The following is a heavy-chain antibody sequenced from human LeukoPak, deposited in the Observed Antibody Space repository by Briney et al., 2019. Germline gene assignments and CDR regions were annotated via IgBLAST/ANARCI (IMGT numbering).Heavy chain of an antibody. CDR3: AREEGGYSYGNRIFDY. CDR2: ISSSGSTI. D-gene: IGHD5-18*01. V-gene: IGHV3-48*03. CDR1: GFTFSIYE. Sequence: GGSLRLSCAASGFTFSIYEMNWVRQAPGKGLEWVSYISSSGSTIYYADSVKGRFTISRDNAKNSLYLQMNSLRAEDTAVYYCAREEGGYSYGNRIFDYWGQGTLVTVSS. J-gene: IGHJ4*02.